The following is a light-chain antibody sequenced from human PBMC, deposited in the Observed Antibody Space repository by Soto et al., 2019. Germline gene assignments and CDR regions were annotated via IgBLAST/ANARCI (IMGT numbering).Light chain of an antibody. Sequence: DIQMTQSPSSLSASVGDRVTITCRASQSISSYLNWYQHKPGKAPNLLIYAASSFQSGVPSRFSGSESGTDFTLTIKSLQAEDEAVYYCQKYFGTPLTFGGGTKVEIK. CDR3: QKYFGTPLT. V-gene: IGKV1-39*01. CDR1: QSISSY. CDR2: AAS. J-gene: IGKJ4*01.